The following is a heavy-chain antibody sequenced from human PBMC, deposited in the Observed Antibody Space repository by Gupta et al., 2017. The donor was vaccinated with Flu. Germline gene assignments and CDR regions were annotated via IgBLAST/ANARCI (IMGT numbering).Heavy chain of an antibody. Sequence: FTFYTSAMSWVRQAPGKGLEWVSTVSGFGGSTCYADSVKGRFTIARDNSKSTVSLQMKSLRGEDMALYYCVKGGQNSCFDPGCQGTLVTVSS. CDR2: VSGFGGST. CDR1: FTFYTSA. V-gene: IGHV3-23*01. J-gene: IGHJ5*02. D-gene: IGHD2-15*01. CDR3: VKGGQNSCFDP.